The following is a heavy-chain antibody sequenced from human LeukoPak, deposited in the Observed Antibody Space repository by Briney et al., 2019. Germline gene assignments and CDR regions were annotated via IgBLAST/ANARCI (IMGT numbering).Heavy chain of an antibody. D-gene: IGHD5-18*01. CDR2: INHSGST. CDR3: ARGADTAMVQL. J-gene: IGHJ4*02. Sequence: SETLSLTCAVYGGSFSGYYWSWIRQPPGKGLEWIGEINHSGSTNYDPSLESRVTISVDTSKNQFSLKLSSVTAADTAVYYCARGADTAMVQLWGQGTLVTVSS. CDR1: GGSFSGYY. V-gene: IGHV4-34*01.